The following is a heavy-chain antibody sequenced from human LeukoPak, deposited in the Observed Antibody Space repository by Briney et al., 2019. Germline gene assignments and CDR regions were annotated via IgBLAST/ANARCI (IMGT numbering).Heavy chain of an antibody. D-gene: IGHD2-2*01. J-gene: IGHJ5*02. V-gene: IGHV1-2*02. CDR2: INPNSGGT. CDR3: ARGKSRPYCGSTSCYLSWFDP. Sequence: ASVKVSCKASGYTFTGYYMHWVRQAPGQGLEGMGWINPNSGGTNYAQKFQGRVTMTRDTSISTAYMELSRLRSDDTAVYYCARGKSRPYCGSTSCYLSWFDPWGQGTLVTVSS. CDR1: GYTFTGYY.